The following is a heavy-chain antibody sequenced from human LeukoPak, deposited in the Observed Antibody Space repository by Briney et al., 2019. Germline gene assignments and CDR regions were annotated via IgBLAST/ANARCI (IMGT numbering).Heavy chain of an antibody. V-gene: IGHV3-21*01. J-gene: IGHJ5*02. CDR2: IDFSGDYI. Sequence: TTGGSLRLSCAASGFTFSSYSMNWVRQGPGKGLEWVSTIDFSGDYIYYADSVKGRFTISRDNAKNSVHLQMNSLRVEDTAVYYCARESAELWFGELLRSPWFDPWGQGTLVTVSS. D-gene: IGHD3-10*01. CDR3: ARESAELWFGELLRSPWFDP. CDR1: GFTFSSYS.